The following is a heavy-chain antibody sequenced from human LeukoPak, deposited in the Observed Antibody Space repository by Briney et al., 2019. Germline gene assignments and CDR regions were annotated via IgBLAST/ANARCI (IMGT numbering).Heavy chain of an antibody. Sequence: GGSLRLSCAASGFTFSSYAMSWVRQAPGKGLEWVSAVSGSGGSTYYADSVKGRFTISRDNSKNTLYLQMSSLRAEDTAVYYCAKDKGGYELSFDYWGQGTLVIVSS. J-gene: IGHJ4*02. CDR3: AKDKGGYELSFDY. CDR1: GFTFSSYA. V-gene: IGHV3-23*01. CDR2: VSGSGGST. D-gene: IGHD5-12*01.